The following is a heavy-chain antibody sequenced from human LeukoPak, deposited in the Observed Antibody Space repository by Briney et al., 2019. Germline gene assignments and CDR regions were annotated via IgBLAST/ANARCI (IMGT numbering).Heavy chain of an antibody. V-gene: IGHV4-39*07. J-gene: IGHJ3*02. CDR2: IYYSGST. Sequence: SETLSLTCTVSGGSISSSSYYWGWIRQPPGKGLEWIGSIYYSGSTYYNPSLKSRVTISVDTSKNQFSLKLSSVTAADTAVYYCARIRAITIDAFDIWGQGTMVTVSS. CDR3: ARIRAITIDAFDI. D-gene: IGHD3-10*01. CDR1: GGSISSSSYY.